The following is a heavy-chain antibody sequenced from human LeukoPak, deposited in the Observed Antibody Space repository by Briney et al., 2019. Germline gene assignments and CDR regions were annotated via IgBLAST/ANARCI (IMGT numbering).Heavy chain of an antibody. CDR1: GFTFSSYS. Sequence: GGSLRLSCAASGFTFSSYSMNWVRQAPGKGLEWVSSISSSSSYIYYADSVKGRFTISRDNAKNSLYLQMNSLRAEDTAVYYCARDKVSTGRIAVAGTGEFDYWGQGTLVTVS. J-gene: IGHJ4*02. D-gene: IGHD6-19*01. CDR2: ISSSSSYI. CDR3: ARDKVSTGRIAVAGTGEFDY. V-gene: IGHV3-21*01.